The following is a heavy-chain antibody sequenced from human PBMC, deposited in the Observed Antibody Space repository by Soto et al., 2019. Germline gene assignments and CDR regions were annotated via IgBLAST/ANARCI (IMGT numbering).Heavy chain of an antibody. CDR3: ARAGRKQQLASDY. CDR2: IIPILGIA. D-gene: IGHD6-13*01. V-gene: IGHV1-69*02. CDR1: GGTFSSYT. Sequence: QVQLVQSGAEVKKPGSSVKVSCKASGGTFSSYTISWVRQAPGQGLEWMGRIIPILGIANYAQKFQGRVTITADKSTRPADRELSSLGYEDTAVYYWARAGRKQQLASDYWGQGTLVTVSS. J-gene: IGHJ4*02.